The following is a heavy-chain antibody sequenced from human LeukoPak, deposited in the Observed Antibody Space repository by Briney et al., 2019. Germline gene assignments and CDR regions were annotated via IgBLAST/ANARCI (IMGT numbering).Heavy chain of an antibody. V-gene: IGHV3-21*04. CDR3: AKDHGSYGLDDAFDI. J-gene: IGHJ3*02. CDR2: ISSSSSYI. D-gene: IGHD5-18*01. CDR1: GFTFSSYS. Sequence: PGGSLRLSCAASGFTFSSYSMNWVRQAPGKGLEWVSSISSSSSYIYYADSVKGRFTVSRDNAKNSLYLQMNSLRAEDTAVYYCAKDHGSYGLDDAFDIWGQGTMVTVSS.